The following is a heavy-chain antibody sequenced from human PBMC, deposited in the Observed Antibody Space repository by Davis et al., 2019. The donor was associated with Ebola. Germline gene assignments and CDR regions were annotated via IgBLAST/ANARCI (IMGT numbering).Heavy chain of an antibody. J-gene: IGHJ5*02. D-gene: IGHD4-17*01. CDR2: IYYSGST. Sequence: MPSETLSLTCTVSGGSISSSSYYWGWIRQPPGKGLEWIGSIYYSGSTYYNPSLKSRVTISVDTSKNQFSLKLSSVTAADTAVYYCAIIYGDYYNWFDPWGQGTLVAVSS. CDR1: GGSISSSSYY. CDR3: AIIYGDYYNWFDP. V-gene: IGHV4-39*01.